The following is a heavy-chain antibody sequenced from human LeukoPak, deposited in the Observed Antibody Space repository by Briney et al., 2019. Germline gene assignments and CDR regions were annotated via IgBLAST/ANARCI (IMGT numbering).Heavy chain of an antibody. Sequence: GGSLRLSCAASGFTFSSYWMSWVRQAPGKGLEWVAVISYDGSNKYYADSVKGRFTISRDNSKNTLYLQMNSLRAEDTAVYYCARDGRAAAGTFDYYYGMDVWGQGTTVTVSS. J-gene: IGHJ6*02. CDR1: GFTFSSYW. CDR2: ISYDGSNK. CDR3: ARDGRAAAGTFDYYYGMDV. V-gene: IGHV3-30*03. D-gene: IGHD6-13*01.